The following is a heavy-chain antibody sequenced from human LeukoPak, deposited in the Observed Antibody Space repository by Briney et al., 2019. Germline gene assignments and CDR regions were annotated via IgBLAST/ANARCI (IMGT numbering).Heavy chain of an antibody. CDR1: GGSFSGYY. V-gene: IGHV4-34*01. CDR2: INHSGST. D-gene: IGHD3-16*02. Sequence: SETLSLTCAVYGGSFSGYYWSWIRQPPGKGLEWIGEINHSGSTNYNPSLKSRVTISVDTSKNQFSLKLSSVTAADTAVYYCARGYHDYVWGSYRDYWGQGTLVTVSS. J-gene: IGHJ4*02. CDR3: ARGYHDYVWGSYRDY.